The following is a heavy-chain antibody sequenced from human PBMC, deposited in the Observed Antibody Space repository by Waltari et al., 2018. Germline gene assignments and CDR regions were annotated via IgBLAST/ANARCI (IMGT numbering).Heavy chain of an antibody. CDR2: INHSGST. CDR3: ARGDSSGYVDWFDP. CDR1: GGSFSGYY. V-gene: IGHV4-34*01. J-gene: IGHJ5*02. D-gene: IGHD3-22*01. Sequence: QVQLQQWGAGLLKPSETLSLTCAVYGGSFSGYYWSWIRQPPGKGLEWIGEINHSGSTNYDPSLKSRVTISVDTSKNQFSLKLSAVTAADTAVYYCARGDSSGYVDWFDPWGQGTLVTVSS.